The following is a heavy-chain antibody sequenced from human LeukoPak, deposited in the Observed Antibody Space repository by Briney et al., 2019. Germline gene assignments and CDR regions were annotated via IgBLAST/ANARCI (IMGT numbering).Heavy chain of an antibody. CDR2: ISTYNGDT. D-gene: IGHD6-19*01. V-gene: IGHV1-18*01. Sequence: ASVKVSCKASGYTFNIHGVSWVRPAPGQGLEWMGWISTYNGDTNYAQNLQGRITMTKDAATSTAYMELRSLRSDDTAVYYCARDPSNSSGWQTFFDYWGQGTLVTVSS. J-gene: IGHJ4*02. CDR1: GYTFNIHG. CDR3: ARDPSNSSGWQTFFDY.